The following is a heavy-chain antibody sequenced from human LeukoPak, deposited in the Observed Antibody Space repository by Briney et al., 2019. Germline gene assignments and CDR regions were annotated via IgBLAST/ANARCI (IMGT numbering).Heavy chain of an antibody. D-gene: IGHD2-2*01. CDR1: GGSFSGYY. Sequence: SETLSLTCAVYGGSFSGYYWSWIRQPPGKGLEWIGEINHSGSTNYNPSLKSRVTISVDTSKNQFSLKLSSVTAADTAVYYCARREGCSSTSCYALLYAFDIWGQGTMVTVSS. CDR3: ARREGCSSTSCYALLYAFDI. CDR2: INHSGST. V-gene: IGHV4-34*01. J-gene: IGHJ3*02.